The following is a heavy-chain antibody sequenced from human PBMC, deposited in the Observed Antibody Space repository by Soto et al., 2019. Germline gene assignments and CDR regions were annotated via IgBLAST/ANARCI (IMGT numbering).Heavy chain of an antibody. J-gene: IGHJ4*02. CDR3: AKDLSGDVWFGELPHTSDY. Sequence: GGSLRLSCAASGFTFSSYAMSWVRQAPGKGLEWVSAISGSGGSTYYADSVKGRFTISRDNSKNTLYLQMNSLRAEDTAVYYCAKDLSGDVWFGELPHTSDYWGQGTLVTVSS. V-gene: IGHV3-23*01. CDR1: GFTFSSYA. D-gene: IGHD3-10*01. CDR2: ISGSGGST.